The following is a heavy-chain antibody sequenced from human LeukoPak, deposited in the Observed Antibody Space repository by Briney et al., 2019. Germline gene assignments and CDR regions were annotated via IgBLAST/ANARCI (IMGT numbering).Heavy chain of an antibody. J-gene: IGHJ4*02. CDR2: ISYDGSNK. CDR3: EVGDGYNQWY. V-gene: IGHV3-30*03. D-gene: IGHD5-24*01. Sequence: GGSLRLSCAASGFTFSSYGMHWVRQAPGKGLEWVAVISYDGSNKYYADSVKGRFTISRDNSKNTLYLQMNSLRSEDTAVYYCEVGDGYNQWYWGQGTLVTVSS. CDR1: GFTFSSYG.